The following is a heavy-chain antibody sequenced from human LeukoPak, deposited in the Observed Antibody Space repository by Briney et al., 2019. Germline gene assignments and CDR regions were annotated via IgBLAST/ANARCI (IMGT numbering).Heavy chain of an antibody. J-gene: IGHJ5*02. CDR1: GFTFSSYA. D-gene: IGHD2-15*01. V-gene: IGHV3-23*01. CDR2: ISGSGGST. CDR3: AKLGIVVVVAATTWFDP. Sequence: PGGSLRLSCAASGFTFSSYAMSWVRQAPGKGLEWVSAISGSGGSTYYADSVKGRFTISRDNSKNTLYLQMNSLRAEDTAVYYCAKLGIVVVVAATTWFDPRGQGTLVTVSS.